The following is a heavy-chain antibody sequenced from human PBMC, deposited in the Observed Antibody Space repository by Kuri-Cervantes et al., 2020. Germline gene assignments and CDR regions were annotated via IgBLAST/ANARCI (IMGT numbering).Heavy chain of an antibody. CDR2: ITDSADRT. CDR3: AKPDYYDGESPD. Sequence: GGSLSLSCAVSGFTFSDYHMSWIRQAPGKGLEWVSSITDSADRTNHADSVRGRFTISRDNAKNTLYLQMNSLITEDTAVYYCAKPDYYDGESPDWGQGTMVTVSS. CDR1: GFTFSDYH. D-gene: IGHD3-16*01. J-gene: IGHJ4*02. V-gene: IGHV3-23*01.